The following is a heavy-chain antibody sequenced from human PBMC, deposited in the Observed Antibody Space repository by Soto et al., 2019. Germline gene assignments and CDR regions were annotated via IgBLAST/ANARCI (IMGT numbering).Heavy chain of an antibody. V-gene: IGHV4-59*08. J-gene: IGHJ4*02. CDR2: IYYSGST. CDR1: GGSISSYY. D-gene: IGHD3-10*01. CDR3: ARHNYGSGSTYLDY. Sequence: SETLSLTCTVSGGSISSYYWSWIRQPPGKGLEWIGYIYYSGSTNYNPSLKSRVTISVDTSKNQFSLKLNSMTAADTAVYYCARHNYGSGSTYLDYWGQGTLVTGSS.